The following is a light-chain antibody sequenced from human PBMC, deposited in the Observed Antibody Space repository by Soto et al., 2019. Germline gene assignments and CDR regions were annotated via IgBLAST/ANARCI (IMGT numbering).Light chain of an antibody. Sequence: DIQMTQSPSSLSASVGDRVTITCRASHSISNYLNWYQQKLGKDPKLLIYGAYSLQSGVPSRFSGSGSGTDFTLIISSLQPEDSATYYCQESNRVPFTFGGGTKLEIK. CDR1: HSISNY. J-gene: IGKJ4*01. CDR2: GAY. CDR3: QESNRVPFT. V-gene: IGKV1-39*01.